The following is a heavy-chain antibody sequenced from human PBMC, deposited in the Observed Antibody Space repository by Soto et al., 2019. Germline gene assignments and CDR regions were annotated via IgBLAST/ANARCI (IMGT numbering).Heavy chain of an antibody. J-gene: IGHJ4*02. Sequence: SETLSLTCAVYGGSFIGYCWSWIRQPPGKGLEWIGEINHSGSTNYNPSLKSRVTISVDTSKNQFSLKLSSVTAADTAVYYCARGTTYYFDYWGQGTLVTVSS. CDR3: ARGTTYYFDY. CDR1: GGSFIGYC. V-gene: IGHV4-34*01. CDR2: INHSGST.